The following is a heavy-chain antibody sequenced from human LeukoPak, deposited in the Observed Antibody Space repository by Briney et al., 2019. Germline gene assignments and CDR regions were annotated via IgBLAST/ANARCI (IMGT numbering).Heavy chain of an antibody. CDR2: IIPILGIA. J-gene: IGHJ6*03. Sequence: SVKVSCKASGGTFSSYTISWVRQAPGQGLEWMGRIIPILGIANYAQKFQGRVTITADKSTSTAYMELSSLRSEDTAVYYCARAVTRDYDFWSGYYTGMYYYYYMDVWGKGTTVTVSS. CDR3: ARAVTRDYDFWSGYYTGMYYYYYMDV. D-gene: IGHD3-3*01. V-gene: IGHV1-69*02. CDR1: GGTFSSYT.